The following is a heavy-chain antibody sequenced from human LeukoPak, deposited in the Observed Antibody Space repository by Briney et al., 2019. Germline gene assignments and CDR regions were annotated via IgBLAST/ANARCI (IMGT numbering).Heavy chain of an antibody. Sequence: ASVKVSGKTSGYTFTTYDINGVRQAAGQGGEGMGWLNANSKNATSAQMFQVRLTVTRNTSTRTAYMDLSSLRSEDTAIYYCGRAGSHDRQTIDFWGQGTLVSVSS. CDR1: GYTFTTYD. J-gene: IGHJ4*02. V-gene: IGHV1-8*01. CDR3: GRAGSHDRQTIDF. D-gene: IGHD1-26*01. CDR2: LNANSKNA.